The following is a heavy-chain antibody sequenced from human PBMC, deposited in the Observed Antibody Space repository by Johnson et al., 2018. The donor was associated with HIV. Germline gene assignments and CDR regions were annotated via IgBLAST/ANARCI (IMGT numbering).Heavy chain of an antibody. V-gene: IGHV3-7*03. J-gene: IGHJ3*02. CDR2: IKQDGSET. CDR1: GFTFSSYA. D-gene: IGHD3-22*01. CDR3: ARDPTYYYDSSGYIQGGAFDI. Sequence: VQLVESGGGVVQPGRSLRLSCAASGFTFSSYAMHWVRQAPGKGLEWVANIKQDGSETDYVDSVKGRFTISRDKAKNSLYLQMNSLRAEDTAVYYCARDPTYYYDSSGYIQGGAFDIWGQGTMVTVSS.